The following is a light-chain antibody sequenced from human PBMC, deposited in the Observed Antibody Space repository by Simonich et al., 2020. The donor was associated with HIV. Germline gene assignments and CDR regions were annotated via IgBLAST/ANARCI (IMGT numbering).Light chain of an antibody. CDR1: QSLVHRDGNTY. CDR3: MQRYT. Sequence: DVVMTQSPLSLPVTLGQPASISCRSSQSLVHRDGNTYLNWFQQRPGQSPRRLIYKVSHRDSGVPDRFSGSGSGTHFTLKISRVEAEDLGVYYCMQRYTFGQGTKLEIK. J-gene: IGKJ2*01. CDR2: KVS. V-gene: IGKV2-30*02.